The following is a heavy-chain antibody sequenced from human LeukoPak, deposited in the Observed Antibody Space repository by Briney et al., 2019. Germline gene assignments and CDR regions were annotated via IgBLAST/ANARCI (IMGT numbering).Heavy chain of an antibody. D-gene: IGHD3-22*01. CDR2: IRYDGSNK. V-gene: IGHV3-30*02. J-gene: IGHJ4*02. CDR3: AKALNYYDSSGYSPLLDY. Sequence: GGSLRLSCAASGFTFSSYGMHWVRQAPGKGLEWVAFIRYDGSNKYYADSVKGRFTISRDNSKNTLYLQMNSLRAEDTAVDYCAKALNYYDSSGYSPLLDYWGQGTLVTVSS. CDR1: GFTFSSYG.